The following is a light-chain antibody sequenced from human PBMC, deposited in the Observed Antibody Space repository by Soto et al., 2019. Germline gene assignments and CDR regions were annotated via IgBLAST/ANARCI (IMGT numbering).Light chain of an antibody. J-gene: IGLJ2*01. CDR2: EVT. CDR1: SSDVGGYDH. Sequence: QSALTQPPSASGSPGQSVTISCTGTSSDVGGYDHVTWYQQYPGKAPTLIIYEVTTRPSGVPDRFSGSKSGNTASLTVSGLQPEDEAHYYCVSYAGNIQPAFGGVPQLTVL. V-gene: IGLV2-8*01. CDR3: VSYAGNIQPA.